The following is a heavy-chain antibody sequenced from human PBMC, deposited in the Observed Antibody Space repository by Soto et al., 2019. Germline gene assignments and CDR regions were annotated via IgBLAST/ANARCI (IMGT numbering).Heavy chain of an antibody. D-gene: IGHD3-10*01. CDR3: ARAYYYGSGTLPYYYYYGMDV. J-gene: IGHJ6*02. Sequence: SETLSLTCAFYGGSFSGYYWSLIRQPPGKGLEWIGEINHSGSTNYNPSLKSRVTISVDTSKNQFSLKLSSVTAADTAVYYCARAYYYGSGTLPYYYYYGMDVWGQGTTVTVSS. CDR1: GGSFSGYY. CDR2: INHSGST. V-gene: IGHV4-34*01.